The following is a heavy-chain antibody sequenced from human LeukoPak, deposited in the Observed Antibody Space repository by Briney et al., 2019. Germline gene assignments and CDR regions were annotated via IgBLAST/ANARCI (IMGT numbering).Heavy chain of an antibody. D-gene: IGHD2-21*02. CDR1: GFTFSNYF. J-gene: IGHJ3*02. CDR3: ARERQDTVIHSGAFDI. Sequence: GRSLRLSCAASGFTFSNYFMHWVRQAPGKGLEWVADIASDGSHTFYVESVKGRFTISRDNSKNTLYLQMNSLGPEDTAVYFCARERQDTVIHSGAFDIWGQGTMVTVSS. V-gene: IGHV3-30-3*01. CDR2: IASDGSHT.